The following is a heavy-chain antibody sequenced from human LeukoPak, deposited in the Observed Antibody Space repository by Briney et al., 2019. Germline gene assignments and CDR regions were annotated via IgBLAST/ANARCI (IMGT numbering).Heavy chain of an antibody. CDR3: ARHLAVADDTYYFDY. J-gene: IGHJ4*02. Sequence: KSRESLKIPCKGSGYSFTSYWIGWVRQMPGKGLEWMGIIYPGDSDTRYSPSFQGQVTISADKSISTAYLQWSSLKASDTAMYYCARHLAVADDTYYFDYWGQGTLVTVSS. D-gene: IGHD6-19*01. CDR2: IYPGDSDT. CDR1: GYSFTSYW. V-gene: IGHV5-51*01.